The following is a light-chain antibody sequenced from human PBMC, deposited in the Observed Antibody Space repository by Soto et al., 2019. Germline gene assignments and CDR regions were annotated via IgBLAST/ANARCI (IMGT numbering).Light chain of an antibody. CDR3: TAWDDSLNGVL. Sequence: QSVLTQPPSASGTPGQRVTISCSGSSSNIGSNPVNWYQQLPGAAPNLLNYSNNQRPSGVPDRFSGSKSGTSASLAISGLQSEDEADYYCTAWDDSLNGVLFGGGTKLTVL. CDR2: SNN. J-gene: IGLJ2*01. V-gene: IGLV1-44*01. CDR1: SSNIGSNP.